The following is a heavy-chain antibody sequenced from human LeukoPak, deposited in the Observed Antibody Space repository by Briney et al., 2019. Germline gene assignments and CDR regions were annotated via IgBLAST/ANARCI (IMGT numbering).Heavy chain of an antibody. Sequence: GGSLRLSCAASGFTFSSYSMNWVRQAPGKGLEWVSSISSSSSYIYYADSVKGRFTISRDNAKNSLYLQMNSLRAEDTVVYYCARWPRGVYLRLDYWGQGTLVGVSS. CDR2: ISSSSSYI. J-gene: IGHJ4*02. CDR1: GFTFSSYS. D-gene: IGHD2-2*01. V-gene: IGHV3-21*01. CDR3: ARWPRGVYLRLDY.